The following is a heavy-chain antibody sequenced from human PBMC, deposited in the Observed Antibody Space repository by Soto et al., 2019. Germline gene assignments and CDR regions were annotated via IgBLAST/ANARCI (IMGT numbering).Heavy chain of an antibody. Sequence: DVQLVESGGDLVQPGGSLRLYCAASGFTFSNYEMRWVLQAPGKGLEFVSYISSSGRTVYYAESVQGRFTISSDDAQNSLYLQMNSLRAEDTAVYHCARTSVEWTTLPLDLWGQGTLVTVSS. CDR3: ARTSVEWTTLPLDL. D-gene: IGHD3-3*01. CDR2: ISSSGRTV. CDR1: GFTFSNYE. J-gene: IGHJ4*02. V-gene: IGHV3-48*03.